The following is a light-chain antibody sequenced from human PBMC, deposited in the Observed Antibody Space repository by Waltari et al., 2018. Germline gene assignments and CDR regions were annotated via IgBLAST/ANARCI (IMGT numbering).Light chain of an antibody. CDR3: SSYASRTSFAI. CDR2: EVT. J-gene: IGLJ2*01. Sequence: QSALTQPASVSGPPGQSTTISSTGTTSALGRYNLGPWYQQHPGRAPTLVIHEVTKRPXXXXXXXSGSKSGNMASLTISGLQAEDEADYYCSSYASRTSFAIFGGGTKLTVL. V-gene: IGLV2-23*02. CDR1: TSALGRYNL.